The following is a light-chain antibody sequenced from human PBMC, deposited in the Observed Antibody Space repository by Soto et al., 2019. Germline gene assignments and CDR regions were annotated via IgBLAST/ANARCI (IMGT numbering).Light chain of an antibody. CDR2: GAS. Sequence: EVVMTQSPSTLSVSPWESSTLSFSASQSVSSNLAWYQQKPGQAPRLLIYGASTRATGIPARFSGSGSGTEFTLTISSLQSEDFAVYYCQQYNNWPPKTFGQGTKVDI. V-gene: IGKV3-15*01. J-gene: IGKJ1*01. CDR1: QSVSSN. CDR3: QQYNNWPPKT.